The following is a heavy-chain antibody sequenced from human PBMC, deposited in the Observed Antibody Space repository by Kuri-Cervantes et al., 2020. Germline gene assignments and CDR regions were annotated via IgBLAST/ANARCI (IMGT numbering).Heavy chain of an antibody. CDR3: ARAPRGYSSSWFDY. CDR2: IIPIFGRA. J-gene: IGHJ4*02. Sequence: SVQVSCKASGGTFSSYAISWVRQAPGQGLEWMGGIIPIFGRANYAQNFQGRVTITADESTSTAYMELSSLRSEDTAVYYCARAPRGYSSSWFDYWGQGTLVTVSS. V-gene: IGHV1-69*13. CDR1: GGTFSSYA. D-gene: IGHD6-13*01.